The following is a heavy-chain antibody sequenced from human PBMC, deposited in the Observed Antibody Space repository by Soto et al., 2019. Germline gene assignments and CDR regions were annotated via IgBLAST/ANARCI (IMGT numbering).Heavy chain of an antibody. CDR3: ARWTPVVRGVPDY. CDR2: IYYSGST. Sequence: SETLSLTCTVSGGSISSGDYYWSWIRQPPGKGLEWIGYIYYSGSTYYNPSLKSRVTISVDTSKNQFSLKLSSVTAADTAVYYCARWTPVVRGVPDYWGQGTLVTVSS. V-gene: IGHV4-30-4*01. J-gene: IGHJ4*02. D-gene: IGHD3-10*01. CDR1: GGSISSGDYY.